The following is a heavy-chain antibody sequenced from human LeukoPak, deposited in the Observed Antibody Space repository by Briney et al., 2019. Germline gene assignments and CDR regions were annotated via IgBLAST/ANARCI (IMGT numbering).Heavy chain of an antibody. CDR3: ARDIVLMVYDY. CDR1: GFTFAGYW. CDR2: IKQDGSER. V-gene: IGHV3-7*01. D-gene: IGHD2-8*01. J-gene: IGHJ4*02. Sequence: PGGSLRLSCAASGFTFAGYWMTWVRQAPGKGLEWVANIKQDGSERYYVDSVKGRFSISRDNAKNSLYLQMNSLRAEDTAIYYCARDIVLMVYDYWGQGTLVTVSS.